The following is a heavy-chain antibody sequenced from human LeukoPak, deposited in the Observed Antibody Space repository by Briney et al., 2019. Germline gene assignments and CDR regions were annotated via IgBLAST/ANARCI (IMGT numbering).Heavy chain of an antibody. V-gene: IGHV4-59*01. D-gene: IGHD4-23*01. CDR3: ARGLTPFGYYYYYMDV. J-gene: IGHJ6*03. Sequence: PSETLSLTCTVSGGSISSYYWSWIRQPPGKGLEWIGYIYYSGSTNYNPSLKSRVTISVDTSKNQFSLKLSSVTAADTAVYYCARGLTPFGYYYYYMDVWGKGTTVTVSS. CDR1: GGSISSYY. CDR2: IYYSGST.